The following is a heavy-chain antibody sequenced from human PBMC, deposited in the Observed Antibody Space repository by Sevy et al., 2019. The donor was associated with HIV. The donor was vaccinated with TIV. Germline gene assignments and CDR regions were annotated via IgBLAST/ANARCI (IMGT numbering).Heavy chain of an antibody. CDR3: ARHKLSYDNNWIQDNWFDP. CDR1: GHSFSDYW. J-gene: IGHJ5*02. Sequence: GESLKISCKGSGHSFSDYWIGWVRRKPGKGLEWMGIIYPGDSETRYNPSFEGQVTISADTAINTAYLEWRSLKASDTAMYYCARHKLSYDNNWIQDNWFDPWGQGTLVTVSS. CDR2: IYPGDSET. V-gene: IGHV5-51*01. D-gene: IGHD1-1*01.